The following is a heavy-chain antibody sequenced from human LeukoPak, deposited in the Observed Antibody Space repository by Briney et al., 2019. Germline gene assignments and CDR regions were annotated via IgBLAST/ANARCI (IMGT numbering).Heavy chain of an antibody. CDR3: ARVTGVRWWDLPEDY. V-gene: IGHV3-30*19. CDR1: GFTFSSYG. CDR2: ISYDGITK. Sequence: SGGSLRLSCAASGFTFSSYGMHWVRQAPGKGLEWVALISYDGITKYYADSVKGRFTISRDNSKNTLYLQMNSLRAEDTALYYCARVTGVRWWDLPEDYWGQGTLVTVSS. D-gene: IGHD1-26*01. J-gene: IGHJ4*02.